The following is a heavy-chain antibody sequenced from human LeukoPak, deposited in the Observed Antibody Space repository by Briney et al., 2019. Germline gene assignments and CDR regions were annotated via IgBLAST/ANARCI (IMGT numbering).Heavy chain of an antibody. CDR2: IIPNGGGT. J-gene: IGHJ4*02. V-gene: IGHV1-2*02. D-gene: IGHD5-18*01. CDR3: ARGIYSYGSKQYYFDY. CDR1: GYTFTGYY. Sequence: ASVKVSCKASGYTFTGYYMHWVRQAPGQGLEWMGWIIPNGGGTSYAQKFQGRVTMTRDTSISTAYMELSRLRSDDTAVYYCARGIYSYGSKQYYFDYWGQGTLVTVSS.